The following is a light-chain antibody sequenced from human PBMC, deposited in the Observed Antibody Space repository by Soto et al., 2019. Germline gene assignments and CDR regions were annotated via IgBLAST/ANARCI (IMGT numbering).Light chain of an antibody. J-gene: IGLJ3*02. CDR3: SFYTTTDTMV. CDR2: EVT. V-gene: IGLV2-14*02. Sequence: QSALTQPASVSGSPGQSITISCTGTSSDVGSYNLVSWYQQHPGKAPKLMIYEVTHRPSGVPDRFSGSKSGNTASLTIFGLQAEDEADYYCSFYTTTDTMVFGGGTKLTVL. CDR1: SSDVGSYNL.